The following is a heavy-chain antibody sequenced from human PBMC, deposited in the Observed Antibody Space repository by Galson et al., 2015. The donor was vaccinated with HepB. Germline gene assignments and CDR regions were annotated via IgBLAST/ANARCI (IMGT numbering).Heavy chain of an antibody. J-gene: IGHJ4*02. CDR1: GFTFRDYY. V-gene: IGHV3-72*01. D-gene: IGHD3-3*02. CDR3: SRTLPGIDLDY. Sequence: SLRLSCAASGFTFRDYYMEWVRQAPGKGLEWVGRVRHKARRYTTDYVASVEGRFTISRDDSKNSLYLQMDSLKTEDTAVYYCSRTLPGIDLDYWGQGTLVTVSS. CDR2: VRHKARRYTT.